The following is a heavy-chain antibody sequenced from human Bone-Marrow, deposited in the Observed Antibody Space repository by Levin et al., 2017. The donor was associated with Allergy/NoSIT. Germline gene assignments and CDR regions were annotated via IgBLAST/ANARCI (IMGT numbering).Heavy chain of an antibody. D-gene: IGHD2-15*01. Sequence: GGSLRLSCAASGFTFSDYTMNWVRQAPGKGLEWVSSISSSSSYIYYADSVKGRFTISRDNAKNSLYLQMNSLRAEDTAVYFCARDFYLGYCSGGSGDYIDHWGQGTLVTVSS. J-gene: IGHJ4*02. CDR1: GFTFSDYT. V-gene: IGHV3-21*01. CDR2: ISSSSSYI. CDR3: ARDFYLGYCSGGSGDYIDH.